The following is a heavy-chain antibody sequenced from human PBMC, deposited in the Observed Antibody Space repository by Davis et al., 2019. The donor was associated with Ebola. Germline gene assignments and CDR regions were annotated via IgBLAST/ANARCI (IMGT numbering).Heavy chain of an antibody. CDR3: ARGAYDIDY. CDR2: ISAYNGNT. J-gene: IGHJ4*02. V-gene: IGHV1-18*04. D-gene: IGHD5-12*01. Sequence: ASVKVSCKASCYTFNSYGFSWVRQAPGQGLEWMGCISAYNGNTSYAHKLQGRVTMTTDTSTSTTYMELRSLTSDDTAVYYCARGAYDIDYWGQGTLVTVSS. CDR1: CYTFNSYG.